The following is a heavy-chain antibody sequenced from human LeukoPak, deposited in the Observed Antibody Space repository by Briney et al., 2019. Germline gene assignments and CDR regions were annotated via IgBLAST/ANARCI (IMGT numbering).Heavy chain of an antibody. V-gene: IGHV4-39*01. CDR2: IYYSGST. J-gene: IGHJ6*03. CDR3: ASVRRGFGESSKYYAYYYMGV. D-gene: IGHD3-10*01. Sequence: SETLSLTCTVSGGSISSSSYYWGWNRQPPGKGLEWIGYIYYSGSTYYNPSLKSRVTISLDTSKNQFSLKLSSVTAADTAVYYCASVRRGFGESSKYYAYYYMGVWGKGTTVTISS. CDR1: GGSISSSSYY.